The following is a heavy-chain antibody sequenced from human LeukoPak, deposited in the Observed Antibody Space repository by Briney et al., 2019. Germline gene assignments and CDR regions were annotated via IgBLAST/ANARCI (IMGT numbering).Heavy chain of an antibody. D-gene: IGHD2-2*01. CDR1: GGSLSSHY. Sequence: PSETLSLTCPVSGGSLSSHYWSWIRQPPGKGLELIGHVYYTGTTYYNPSLNSRVTISLDTSRNQFSLRLTSVTAADTAVYYCARFSSDCSTASCYLTYWGQGTLVTVSS. CDR3: ARFSSDCSTASCYLTY. J-gene: IGHJ4*02. V-gene: IGHV4-59*11. CDR2: VYYTGTT.